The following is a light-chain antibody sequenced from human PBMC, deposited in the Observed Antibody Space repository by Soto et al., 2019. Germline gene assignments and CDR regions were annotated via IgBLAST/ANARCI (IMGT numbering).Light chain of an antibody. CDR3: QLSGSSPPYI. Sequence: EIVMTQSPATLSVSPGDRATLSCRASQSVDNDLAWYQQKPGQPPRLLIYDASTRATGIPARFSGSQSGTEFTLTISSRLSEDFAVYYCQLSGSSPPYIFGPGTKVEIK. CDR1: QSVDND. CDR2: DAS. V-gene: IGKV3D-15*01. J-gene: IGKJ2*01.